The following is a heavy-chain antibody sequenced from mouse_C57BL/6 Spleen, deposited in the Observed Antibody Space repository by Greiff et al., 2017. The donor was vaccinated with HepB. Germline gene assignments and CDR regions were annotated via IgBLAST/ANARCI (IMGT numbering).Heavy chain of an antibody. Sequence: EVNLVESGGGLVKPGGSLKLSCAASGFTFSSYAMSWVRQTPEKRLEWVATISDGGSYTYYPDNVKGRFTISRDNAKNNLYLQMSHLKSEDTAMYYCARERDTGYFDYWGQGTTLTVSS. CDR3: ARERDTGYFDY. V-gene: IGHV5-4*01. J-gene: IGHJ2*01. D-gene: IGHD1-1*01. CDR1: GFTFSSYA. CDR2: ISDGGSYT.